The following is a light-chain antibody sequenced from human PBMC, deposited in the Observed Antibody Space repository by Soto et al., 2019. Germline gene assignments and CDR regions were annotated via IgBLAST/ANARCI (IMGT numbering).Light chain of an antibody. J-gene: IGKJ5*01. CDR1: QSINNL. Sequence: DVQMTHSPSTLSASVGDRVTITCRASQSINNLLAWYQQKPGKAPKFLIYDVSTLESGVPSRFSGSGSGTDFTLTITSLQSEDFATYYCQQARSFPVTFGQGTRLENK. CDR2: DVS. V-gene: IGKV1-5*01. CDR3: QQARSFPVT.